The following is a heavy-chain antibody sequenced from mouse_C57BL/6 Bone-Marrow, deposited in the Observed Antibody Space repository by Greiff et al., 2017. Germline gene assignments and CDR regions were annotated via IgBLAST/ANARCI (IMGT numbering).Heavy chain of an antibody. CDR1: GYTFTSYT. CDR2: INPSSGYT. J-gene: IGHJ3*01. CDR3: ASGPSFAY. Sequence: QVQLQQSGAELARPGASVKMSCKASGYTFTSYTMHWVKQRPGQGLEWIGYINPSSGYTKYNQKFKDKATLTADKSYSTAYMQLSSLTSADSAVYYCASGPSFAYWGQGTLVTVSA. V-gene: IGHV1-4*01.